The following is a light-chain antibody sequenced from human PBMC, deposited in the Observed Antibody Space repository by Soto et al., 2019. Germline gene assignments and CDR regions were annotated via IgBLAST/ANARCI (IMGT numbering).Light chain of an antibody. Sequence: QSVLTQPPSVSGAPGQRVTISCTGDSSNIGACYDVHWYQQLPGTAPKLLIYVNINRPSGVPDRFSASRSDSSASLAITGLQAEDEADYYCQSYDSSLRVLFGGGTKLTVL. CDR2: VNI. CDR3: QSYDSSLRVL. V-gene: IGLV1-40*01. CDR1: SSNIGACYD. J-gene: IGLJ2*01.